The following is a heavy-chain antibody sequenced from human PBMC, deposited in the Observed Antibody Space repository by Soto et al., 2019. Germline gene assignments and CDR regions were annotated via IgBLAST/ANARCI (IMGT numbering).Heavy chain of an antibody. V-gene: IGHV3-48*02. D-gene: IGHD2-2*01. Sequence: GGLRRSGAPSGFIFSSYSISWVREAPGKGLEWVSYISNSGSVIHDADSVKGRFTISRDNAKNSLSLQMNSLRDEDTALYYCVRVYASNTFDLWGQGTVVTVSS. J-gene: IGHJ3*01. CDR1: GFIFSSYS. CDR2: ISNSGSVI. CDR3: VRVYASNTFDL.